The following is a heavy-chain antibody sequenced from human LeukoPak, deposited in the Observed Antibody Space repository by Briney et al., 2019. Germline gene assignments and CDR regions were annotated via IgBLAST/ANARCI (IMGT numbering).Heavy chain of an antibody. Sequence: GASVKVSCKASGYTFTGYYMHWVRQAPGQGLEWMGWINPNSGGTNYAQKFQGWVTMSRDTSISTAYMKLSRMRSDNPAVYYSARDVYIVATSVPHLGWFDPWGQGTLVTVSS. CDR2: INPNSGGT. D-gene: IGHD5-12*01. CDR1: GYTFTGYY. V-gene: IGHV1-2*04. J-gene: IGHJ5*02. CDR3: ARDVYIVATSVPHLGWFDP.